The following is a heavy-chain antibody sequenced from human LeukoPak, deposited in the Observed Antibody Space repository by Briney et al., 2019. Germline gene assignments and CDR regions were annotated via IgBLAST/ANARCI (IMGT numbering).Heavy chain of an antibody. CDR3: AKSHYDFWSGYGYFFDY. V-gene: IGHV3-30*02. J-gene: IGHJ4*02. D-gene: IGHD3-3*01. CDR2: IRYDGNNK. CDR1: GFTFSSYG. Sequence: PGGSLRLSCAASGFTFSSYGMHWVRQAPGKGLEWVAFIRYDGNNKYYADSVKGRFTISRDNSKNTLYLQMNGLRAEDTAVYYCAKSHYDFWSGYGYFFDYWGQGTLVTVSS.